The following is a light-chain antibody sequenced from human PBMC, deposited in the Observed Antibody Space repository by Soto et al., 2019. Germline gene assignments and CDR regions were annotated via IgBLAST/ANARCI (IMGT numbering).Light chain of an antibody. J-gene: IGKJ4*01. V-gene: IGKV3D-7*01. CDR3: PQALT. CDR1: QTVSRYY. Sequence: VLTQSPATLSLSPGGRAILSCRASQTVSRYYLSWYQKKPGQPPRLLIYGASTRATGVPDRFSGSGSGADFTLTIISLQPEDFAVYYCPQALTFGGGTTVE. CDR2: GAS.